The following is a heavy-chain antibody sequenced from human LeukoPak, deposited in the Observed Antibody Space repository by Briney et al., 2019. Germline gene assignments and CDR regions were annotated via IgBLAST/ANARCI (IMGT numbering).Heavy chain of an antibody. CDR2: MTPNSGNT. Sequence: GASVKVSRKPSGYTFNNYDINWVRQATGQGLEWMGWMTPNSGNTGYAQKFQDRVTMTWNTSISTAYMALSSLRSEDTAVYYCARVRGRTMIRGSFDIWGQGTMITVSS. J-gene: IGHJ3*02. CDR3: ARVRGRTMIRGSFDI. V-gene: IGHV1-8*02. D-gene: IGHD3-22*01. CDR1: GYTFNNYD.